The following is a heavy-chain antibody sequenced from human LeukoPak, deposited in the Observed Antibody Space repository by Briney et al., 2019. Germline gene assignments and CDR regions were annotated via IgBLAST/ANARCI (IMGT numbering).Heavy chain of an antibody. D-gene: IGHD3-22*01. J-gene: IGHJ4*02. CDR3: AREPHSYDSSGCFDY. Sequence: SETLSLTCTVSGDSISSGNYYWSWIRQPAGKGLEWIGRIYTSGSTNYNPSLKSRVTISVDTSKNQFSLRLNSVTATDTAMYYCAREPHSYDSSGCFDYWGQGALVTVSS. CDR1: GDSISSGNYY. V-gene: IGHV4-61*02. CDR2: IYTSGST.